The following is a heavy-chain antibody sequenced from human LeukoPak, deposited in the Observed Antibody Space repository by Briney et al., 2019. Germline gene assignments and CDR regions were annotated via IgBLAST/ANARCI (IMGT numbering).Heavy chain of an antibody. Sequence: SETLSLTCTVSGVSIRSYYWSWIRQPAGKGLDWVGRISPSGSTTYNPSLKSRLTMSIDTSKNQFSLRLSSVTAADTAVYYCAKDPNNWYPDAFDIWGQGTMVTVSS. CDR1: GVSIRSYY. J-gene: IGHJ3*02. CDR2: ISPSGST. D-gene: IGHD1-1*01. V-gene: IGHV4-4*07. CDR3: AKDPNNWYPDAFDI.